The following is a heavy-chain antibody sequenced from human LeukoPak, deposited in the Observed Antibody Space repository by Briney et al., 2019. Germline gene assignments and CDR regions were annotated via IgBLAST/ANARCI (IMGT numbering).Heavy chain of an antibody. CDR2: IYYSGST. V-gene: IGHV4-30-4*01. Sequence: PSQTLSLTCTVSGGSISSGDYYWSWIRQPPGKGLEWIGYIYYSGSTYYNPSLKSRVTISVDTSKNQFSLKLSSVTAADTAVYDCARFRSWYNYFDYWGQGTLVTVSS. CDR1: GGSISSGDYY. D-gene: IGHD6-13*01. J-gene: IGHJ4*02. CDR3: ARFRSWYNYFDY.